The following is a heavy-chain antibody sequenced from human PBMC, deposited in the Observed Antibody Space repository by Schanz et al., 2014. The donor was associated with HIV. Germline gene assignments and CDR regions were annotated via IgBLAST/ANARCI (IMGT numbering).Heavy chain of an antibody. Sequence: QVHLVESGGGVVQPGKSLRLSCAASGFTFRNYGIHWVRQAPGKGLSWVAVIWFDGTQKIYADSVKGRFTISRDDSANTVHLQMSRVRAEDTGVYFCARVSRPYSSGWYNVDYWGQGTLVTVSS. D-gene: IGHD6-19*01. J-gene: IGHJ4*02. V-gene: IGHV3-33*01. CDR1: GFTFRNYG. CDR3: ARVSRPYSSGWYNVDY. CDR2: IWFDGTQK.